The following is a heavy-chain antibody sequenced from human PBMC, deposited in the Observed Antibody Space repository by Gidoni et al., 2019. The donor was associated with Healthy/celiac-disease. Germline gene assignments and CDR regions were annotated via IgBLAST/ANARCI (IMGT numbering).Heavy chain of an antibody. CDR3: ARDFTRIVVVPARYFDY. CDR2: ISYDGSNK. V-gene: IGHV3-30*03. J-gene: IGHJ4*02. Sequence: QVQLVESGGGVVQPGRSLRLSCAASGFTFSSYGMHWVRQAPGKGLEWVAVISYDGSNKYYADSVKGRFTISRDNSKNTLYLQMNSLRAEDTAVYYCARDFTRIVVVPARYFDYWGQGTLVTVSS. D-gene: IGHD2-2*01. CDR1: GFTFSSYG.